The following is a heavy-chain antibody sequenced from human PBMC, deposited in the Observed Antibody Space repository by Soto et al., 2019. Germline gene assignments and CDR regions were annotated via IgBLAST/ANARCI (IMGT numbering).Heavy chain of an antibody. J-gene: IGHJ4*02. V-gene: IGHV4-39*01. D-gene: IGHD4-4*01. CDR3: ARRGNVQGYGNGWGY. CDR1: GGSISSSSYY. Sequence: QLPLQESGPGLVKPSETLSLTCTVSGGSISSSSYYWGWIRQHPGKGLEWIGSIYYSGSTYYNPSLKSRVTISVDTSKNQFSLKLSSVTAADTAVYYCARRGNVQGYGNGWGYCCQGTLVTVSS. CDR2: IYYSGST.